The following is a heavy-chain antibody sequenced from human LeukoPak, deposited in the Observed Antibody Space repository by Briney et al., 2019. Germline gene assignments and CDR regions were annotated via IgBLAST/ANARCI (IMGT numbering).Heavy chain of an antibody. CDR1: GFTFSDYY. J-gene: IGHJ4*02. V-gene: IGHV3-21*01. Sequence: GGSLRLSCAASGFTFSDYYMSWVRQAPGKGLEWVSSISSSSSYIYYADSVKGRFTISRDNAKNSLYLQMNSLRAEDTAVYYCARDGEAAPPPYIDYWGQGTLVTVSS. CDR3: ARDGEAAPPPYIDY. D-gene: IGHD6-6*01. CDR2: ISSSSSYI.